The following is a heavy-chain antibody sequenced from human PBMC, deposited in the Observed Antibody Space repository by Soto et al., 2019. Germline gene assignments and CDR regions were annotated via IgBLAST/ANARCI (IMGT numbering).Heavy chain of an antibody. Sequence: PGGSLRLSCAASGFTFSSYAMHWVRQAPGRGLEWVSVVTGGGETTYYADSVKGRFAISRDNSKKTLFLEMRSLRGEDTAVYFCAKAQEASGLPYSYLDYWGPGTLDTVSS. CDR3: AKAQEASGLPYSYLDY. CDR2: VTGGGETT. V-gene: IGHV3-23*01. J-gene: IGHJ4*02. D-gene: IGHD6-19*01. CDR1: GFTFSSYA.